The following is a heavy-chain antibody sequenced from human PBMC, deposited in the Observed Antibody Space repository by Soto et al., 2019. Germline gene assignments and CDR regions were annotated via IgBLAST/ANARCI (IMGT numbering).Heavy chain of an antibody. CDR3: ARGAYCSGGSCYSSAFDI. J-gene: IGHJ3*02. Sequence: ASVKVSCKASGYTFTSYGISWVRQAPGQGLEWMGWISAHNGNTNYAQKLQGRVTMTTDTSTSTAYMELRSLRSDDTAVYYCARGAYCSGGSCYSSAFDIWGQGTMVTVSS. V-gene: IGHV1-18*04. D-gene: IGHD2-15*01. CDR2: ISAHNGNT. CDR1: GYTFTSYG.